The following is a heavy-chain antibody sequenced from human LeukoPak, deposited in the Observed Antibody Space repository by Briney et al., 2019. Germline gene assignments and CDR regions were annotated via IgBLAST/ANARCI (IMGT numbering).Heavy chain of an antibody. CDR3: ARAPLDCSGGSCSYYFDY. J-gene: IGHJ4*02. D-gene: IGHD2-15*01. V-gene: IGHV3-13*01. CDR1: GFTFSSYD. Sequence: GGSLRLSCAASGFTFSSYDMHWVRQATGKGLEWVSAIGTAGDTYYPGSVKGRFTISRENAKNSLYLQMNSLRAGDTAVYHCARAPLDCSGGSCSYYFDYWGQGTLVTVSS. CDR2: IGTAGDT.